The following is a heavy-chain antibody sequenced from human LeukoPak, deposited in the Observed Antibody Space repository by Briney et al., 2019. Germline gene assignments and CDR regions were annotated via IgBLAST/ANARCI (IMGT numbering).Heavy chain of an antibody. J-gene: IGHJ4*02. CDR1: GGSISSSNHY. CDR3: ARGRGGWLWFGELLSPYYFDY. D-gene: IGHD3-10*01. V-gene: IGHV4-39*07. Sequence: SETLSLTCTVSGGSISSSNHYWGWIRQPPGKGLEWIGEINHSGSTNYNPSLKSRVTISVDTSKNQFSLKLSSVTAADTAVYYCARGRGGWLWFGELLSPYYFDYWGQGTLVTVSS. CDR2: INHSGST.